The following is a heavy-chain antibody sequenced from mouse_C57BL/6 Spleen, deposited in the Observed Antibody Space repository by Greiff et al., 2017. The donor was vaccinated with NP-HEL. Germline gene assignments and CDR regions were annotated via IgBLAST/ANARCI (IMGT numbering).Heavy chain of an antibody. CDR3: ARRAGTDYFDY. V-gene: IGHV1-80*01. Sequence: VQLQQSGAELVKPGASVKISCKASGYAFSSYWMNWVKQRPGKGLEWIGQIYPGDGDTNYNGKFKGKATLTADKSSSTAYMQLSSLTSEYSAVYFYARRAGTDYFDYWGQGTTLTVSS. J-gene: IGHJ2*01. CDR1: GYAFSSYW. CDR2: IYPGDGDT. D-gene: IGHD4-1*01.